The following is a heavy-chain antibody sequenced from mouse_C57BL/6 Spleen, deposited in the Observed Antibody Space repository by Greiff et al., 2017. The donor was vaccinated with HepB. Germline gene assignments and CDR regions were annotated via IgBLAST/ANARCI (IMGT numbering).Heavy chain of an antibody. D-gene: IGHD2-3*01. J-gene: IGHJ4*01. Sequence: QVHVKQPGAELVKPGASVKLSCKASGYTFTSYWMHWVKQRPGRGLEWIGRIDPNSGGTKYNEKFKSKATLTVDKPSSTAYMQLSSLTSDDSAVYYCARYDGYSLYAMDYWGQGTSVTVSS. CDR3: ARYDGYSLYAMDY. CDR1: GYTFTSYW. CDR2: IDPNSGGT. V-gene: IGHV1-72*01.